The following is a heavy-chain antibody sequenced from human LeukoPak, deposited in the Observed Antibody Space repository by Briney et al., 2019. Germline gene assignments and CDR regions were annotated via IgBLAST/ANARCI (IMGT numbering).Heavy chain of an antibody. J-gene: IGHJ4*02. CDR3: AREGNYGARYLEH. D-gene: IGHD4/OR15-4a*01. CDR1: GFTFSDFD. V-gene: IGHV3-21*01. CDR2: ISTSGSNT. Sequence: EPGGSLRLSCVASGFTFSDFDMNWVRQAPGKGLEWVSSISTSGSNTYYADSVRGRFTISRHNAKNSIYLQLSSLRAEDSAVYYCAREGNYGARYLEHWGQGALVLVSS.